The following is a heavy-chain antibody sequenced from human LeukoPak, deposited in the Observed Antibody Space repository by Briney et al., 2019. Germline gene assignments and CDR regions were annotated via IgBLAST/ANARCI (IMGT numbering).Heavy chain of an antibody. D-gene: IGHD4-17*01. J-gene: IGHJ4*02. Sequence: GGSLRLSCAASGFTFSRYSMDWVRQAPGKGLEWVSYISSSSSTIYYADSVKGRFTISRDNAKNSLYLQMNSLRDEDTAVYYCARDGRYGDYVRFDYWGQGTLVTVSS. CDR1: GFTFSRYS. V-gene: IGHV3-48*02. CDR3: ARDGRYGDYVRFDY. CDR2: ISSSSSTI.